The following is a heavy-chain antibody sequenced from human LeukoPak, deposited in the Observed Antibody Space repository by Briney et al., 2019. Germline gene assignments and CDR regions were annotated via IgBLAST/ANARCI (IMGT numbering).Heavy chain of an antibody. CDR3: ARDPTIFGVVTFDY. CDR1: GFTFSSYS. CDR2: ISSSSSYI. Sequence: GGSLRLSCAASGFTFSSYSMNWVRQAPGKGLEWVSSISSSSSYIYYADSVKGRFTISRDNAKNSLYLQMNSLRAEDTAVYYCARDPTIFGVVTFDYWGQGTLVTVSS. J-gene: IGHJ4*02. V-gene: IGHV3-21*01. D-gene: IGHD3-3*01.